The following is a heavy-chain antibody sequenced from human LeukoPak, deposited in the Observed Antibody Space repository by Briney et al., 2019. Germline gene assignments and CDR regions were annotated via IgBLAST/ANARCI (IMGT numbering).Heavy chain of an antibody. Sequence: GGFRRLSCAASGFTFSSYGMHWVRQAPGKGLEWVAVISYDGSNKYYADSVKGRFTISRDNSTNTLYLQMNSLRAEDTAVYYCAKGVHGDIYDAFDIWGQGTMVTVSS. CDR1: GFTFSSYG. D-gene: IGHD2-15*01. CDR2: ISYDGSNK. CDR3: AKGVHGDIYDAFDI. J-gene: IGHJ3*02. V-gene: IGHV3-30*18.